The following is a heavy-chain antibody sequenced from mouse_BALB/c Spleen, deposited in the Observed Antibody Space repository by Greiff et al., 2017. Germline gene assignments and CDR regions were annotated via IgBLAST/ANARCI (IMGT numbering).Heavy chain of an antibody. CDR2: IDPANGNT. V-gene: IGHV14-3*02. CDR1: GFNIKDTY. Sequence: EVKLMESGAELVKPGASVKLSCTASGFNIKDTYMHWVKQRPEQVLEWIGRIDPANGNTKYDPKFQGKATITADTSSNTAYLQLSSLTSEDTAVYYCARWGMYYFDYWGQGTTLTVSS. CDR3: ARWGMYYFDY. J-gene: IGHJ2*01.